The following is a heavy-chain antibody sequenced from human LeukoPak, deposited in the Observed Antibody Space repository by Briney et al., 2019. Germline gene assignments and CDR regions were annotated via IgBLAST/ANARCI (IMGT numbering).Heavy chain of an antibody. CDR3: ASFGYYDILTGYHEYCSGGSCHGDFDY. CDR1: GYTFTGFW. J-gene: IGHJ4*02. CDR2: INPNSGGT. V-gene: IGHV1-2*02. D-gene: IGHD3-9*01. Sequence: ASVKVSCKASGYTFTGFWIHWVRQAPGQGLEWMGWINPNSGGTNYAQKFQGRVTMTRDTSISTAYMELSRLRSDDTAVYYCASFGYYDILTGYHEYCSGGSCHGDFDYWGQGTLVTVSS.